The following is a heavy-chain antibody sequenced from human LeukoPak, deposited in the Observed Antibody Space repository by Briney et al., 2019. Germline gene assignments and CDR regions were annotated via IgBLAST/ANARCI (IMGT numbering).Heavy chain of an antibody. CDR2: IYYSGSP. D-gene: IGHD4-23*01. Sequence: SGTLSLTCTVSGGSISSYYWSWIRQPPGKGLEWIGYIYYSGSPNYNPSLKSRVTISVDTSNNQFSLKLTSVTAADTAVYYCARDYGGNSGWFDPWGQGTLVTVS. CDR3: ARDYGGNSGWFDP. CDR1: GGSISSYY. J-gene: IGHJ5*02. V-gene: IGHV4-59*01.